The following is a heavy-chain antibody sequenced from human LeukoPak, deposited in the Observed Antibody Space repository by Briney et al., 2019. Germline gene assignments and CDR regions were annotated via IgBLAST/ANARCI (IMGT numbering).Heavy chain of an antibody. CDR2: ISSSSSYI. CDR3: ARGYSSSWYSLSYWFDP. D-gene: IGHD6-13*01. Sequence: GGSLRLSCAASGFTFSSYSMNWVRQAPGKGLEWVSSISSSSSYIYYADSVKGRFTISRDNAKNSLYLQTNSLRAEDTAVYYCARGYSSSWYSLSYWFDPWGQGTLVTVSS. V-gene: IGHV3-21*01. CDR1: GFTFSSYS. J-gene: IGHJ5*02.